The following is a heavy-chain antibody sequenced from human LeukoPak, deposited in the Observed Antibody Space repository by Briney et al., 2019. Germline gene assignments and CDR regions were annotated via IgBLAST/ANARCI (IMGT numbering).Heavy chain of an antibody. D-gene: IGHD2-2*01. Sequence: GGSLRLSCAASGFTFSSYAMSWVRQAPGRGLEWVSAISGSGGSTYYADSVKGRFTISGDNSRNTLFLQMNSLRAEDTAVYYCAHGAMYQLDYWGQGTLVTVSS. CDR1: GFTFSSYA. V-gene: IGHV3-23*01. CDR2: ISGSGGST. CDR3: AHGAMYQLDY. J-gene: IGHJ4*02.